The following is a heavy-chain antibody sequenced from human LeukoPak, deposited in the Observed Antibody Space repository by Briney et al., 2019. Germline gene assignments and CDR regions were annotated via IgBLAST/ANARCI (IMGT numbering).Heavy chain of an antibody. V-gene: IGHV1-46*01. CDR1: GYTLTSYY. CDR3: AREGDKANYYDSSGYFDP. Sequence: ASVKVSCKASGYTLTSYYVHWVRRAPGQGLEWMGIINLSGGSTSYAQKFQGRVTMTRDMSTSTVYMELSSLRSEDTAVYYCAREGDKANYYDSSGYFDPWGQGTLVTVSS. D-gene: IGHD3-22*01. CDR2: INLSGGST. J-gene: IGHJ5*02.